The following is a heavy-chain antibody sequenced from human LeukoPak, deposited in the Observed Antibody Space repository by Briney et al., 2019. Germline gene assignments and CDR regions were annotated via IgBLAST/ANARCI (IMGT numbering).Heavy chain of an antibody. CDR1: GGSISSSNW. D-gene: IGHD7-27*01. V-gene: IGHV4-4*02. CDR3: ARDLSNRGRDYYYYMDV. CDR2: IYHSGST. Sequence: PSETLSLTCTVSGGSISSSNWWSWVRQPPGKGLEWIGEIYHSGSTNYNPSLKSRVTMSVDTSKNQFSLKLSSVTAADTAVYYCARDLSNRGRDYYYYMDVWGKGTTVTVSS. J-gene: IGHJ6*03.